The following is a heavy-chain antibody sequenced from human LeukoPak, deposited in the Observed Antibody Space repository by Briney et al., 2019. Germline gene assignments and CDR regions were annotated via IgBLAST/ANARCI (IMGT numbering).Heavy chain of an antibody. D-gene: IGHD6-13*01. CDR2: IYYSGST. J-gene: IGHJ4*02. CDR3: ARQLMSPRAAGLYYFDY. CDR1: GGSISSSSYY. Sequence: SETLSLTCTVSGGSISSSSYYWGWIRQPPGKGLEWIGSIYYSGSTYYNPSLKSRVTISVDTSKNQFSLKLSSVTAADTAVYYCARQLMSPRAAGLYYFDYWGQGTLVTVSS. V-gene: IGHV4-39*01.